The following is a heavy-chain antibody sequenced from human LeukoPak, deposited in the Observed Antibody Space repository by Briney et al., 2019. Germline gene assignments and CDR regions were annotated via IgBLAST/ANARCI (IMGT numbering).Heavy chain of an antibody. J-gene: IGHJ4*02. CDR2: IIPIFGTA. D-gene: IGHD6-13*01. CDR1: GGTFSSYA. CDR3: ARERAAAGTSFDY. V-gene: IGHV1-69*13. Sequence: SVKVSCKASGGTFSSYAISWVRQAPGQGLEWMGGIIPIFGTANYAQKFQGRVTITADESTSTAYMELSSLRSEDTAVYYCARERAAAGTSFDYWGQGTLVTVSS.